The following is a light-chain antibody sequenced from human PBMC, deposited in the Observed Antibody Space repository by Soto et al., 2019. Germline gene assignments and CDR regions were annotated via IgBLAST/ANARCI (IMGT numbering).Light chain of an antibody. CDR2: GAS. Sequence: DIPMAQSPSSLSASVGDRVTITCRASQSINTYLSWCQQKPGKAPKLLIYGASSLQSGVPSRFSGSGSGTDFTLTISSLQPEDFATYYCQQTYSTPYTFGQGTRLEIK. CDR1: QSINTY. J-gene: IGKJ2*01. CDR3: QQTYSTPYT. V-gene: IGKV1-39*01.